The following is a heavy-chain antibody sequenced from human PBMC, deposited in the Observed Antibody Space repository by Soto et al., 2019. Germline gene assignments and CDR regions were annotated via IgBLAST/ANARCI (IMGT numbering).Heavy chain of an antibody. CDR3: ARQLTMMTGTYNDGFII. CDR2: ISAYNGNT. J-gene: IGHJ3*02. Sequence: QIQLVQSGAEVKKPGAPVMVSCKASGYMFSHYGITWVRQAPGQGLEWMAWISAYNGNTDHAQKFQGRVTMTTDSSTNTDYMELRSLRSDDTAVYYCARQLTMMTGTYNDGFIIGGRGTMVTVSS. V-gene: IGHV1-18*04. CDR1: GYMFSHYG. D-gene: IGHD1-1*01.